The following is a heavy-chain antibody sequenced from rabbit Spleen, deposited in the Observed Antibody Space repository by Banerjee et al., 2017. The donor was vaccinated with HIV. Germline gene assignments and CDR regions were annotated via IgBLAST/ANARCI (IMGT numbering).Heavy chain of an antibody. CDR2: IYTGNGHT. V-gene: IGHV1S40*01. CDR3: ARDTGSSFSTYGMDL. CDR1: GFSFSSSYD. J-gene: IGHJ6*01. D-gene: IGHD8-1*01. Sequence: QQLVESGGGLVKPGASLTLICTASGFSFSSSYDMCWVRQAPGKGLEWIGCIYTGNGHTHYASWAKGRFTISKTSSTTVTLQMTSLTAADTATYFCARDTGSSFSTYGMDLWGPGTLVTVS.